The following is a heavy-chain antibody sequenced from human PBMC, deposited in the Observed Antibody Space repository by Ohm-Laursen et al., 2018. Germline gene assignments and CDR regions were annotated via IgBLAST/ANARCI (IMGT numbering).Heavy chain of an antibody. CDR2: IKGDGTET. V-gene: IGHV3-7*01. J-gene: IGHJ4*02. CDR3: ARDQSSIAAAGTFDY. Sequence: GSLRLSCAAFGFTFRDSWMTWVRQSPGKGLEWVANIKGDGTETYYVDSVRGRFTISRDNPKNSLFLQLSNVRAKDTAVYYCARDQSSIAAAGTFDYWGQGTLVTVSS. D-gene: IGHD6-13*01. CDR1: GFTFRDSW.